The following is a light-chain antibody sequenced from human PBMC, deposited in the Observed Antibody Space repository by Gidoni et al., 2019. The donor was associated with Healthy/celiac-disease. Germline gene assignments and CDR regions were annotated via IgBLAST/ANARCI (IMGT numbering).Light chain of an antibody. Sequence: ARTQPPSVSGSPVQSVTISCTGTISDVGSYNRVSWYQQPPGTAPNLMIYEVSHRPSGVPDRISGLQAEDEADYYCSSYTSSSTYVFGTGTKVTVL. CDR3: SSYTSSSTYV. CDR1: ISDVGSYNR. J-gene: IGLJ1*01. CDR2: EVS. V-gene: IGLV2-18*02.